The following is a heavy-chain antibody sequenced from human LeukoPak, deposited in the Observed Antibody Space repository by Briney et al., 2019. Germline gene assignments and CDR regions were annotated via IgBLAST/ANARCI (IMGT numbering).Heavy chain of an antibody. D-gene: IGHD4-17*01. CDR1: GGSISGSSYY. Sequence: SETLSLTCTVSGGSISGSSYYWVWIRQPPGKGLEWIGYIYYSGSSYYNPSLKSRVTMSVDTSKNQFSLKLSSVTAADTALYYCASLNGDPSYWSFDLWGRGTLVTVSS. V-gene: IGHV4-30-4*08. CDR3: ASLNGDPSYWSFDL. CDR2: IYYSGSS. J-gene: IGHJ2*01.